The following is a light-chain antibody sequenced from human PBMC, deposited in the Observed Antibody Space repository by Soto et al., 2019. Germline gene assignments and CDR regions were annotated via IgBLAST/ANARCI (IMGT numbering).Light chain of an antibody. CDR2: AAS. J-gene: IGKJ5*01. CDR3: QHYSSWPPIT. CDR1: QSVTTN. V-gene: IGKV3-15*01. Sequence: ESVLTQSPGTLSLSQGESATLSCRASQSVTTNLAWYQQKPGQAPRLLIYAASTRVTGIPARFSGSGSGTEFTLTISSLQSEDFAIYYCQHYSSWPPITFGQGTRLEIK.